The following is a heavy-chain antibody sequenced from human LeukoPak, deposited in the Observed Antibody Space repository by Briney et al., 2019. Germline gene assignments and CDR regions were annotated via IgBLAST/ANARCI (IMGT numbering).Heavy chain of an antibody. D-gene: IGHD3-9*01. V-gene: IGHV4-4*07. J-gene: IGHJ6*03. Sequence: SETLSLTCTVSGGSISSYYWSWIRQPAGKGLEWIGRIYTSGSTNYNPSLKSRVTISVDTSKNQFSLKLSSVTAADTAAYYCARVGGDTIFNYYYYYMDVWGKGTTVTISS. CDR2: IYTSGST. CDR3: ARVGGDTIFNYYYYYMDV. CDR1: GGSISSYY.